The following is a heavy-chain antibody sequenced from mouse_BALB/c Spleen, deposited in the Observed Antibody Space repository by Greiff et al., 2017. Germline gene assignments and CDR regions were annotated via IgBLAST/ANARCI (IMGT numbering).Heavy chain of an antibody. Sequence: EVHLVESGPSLVKPSQTLSLTCSVTGDSITSGYWSWIRKFPGNKLEYMGYISYSGSTYYNPSHKSRISITRDTSKNQYSLQLNSVTTEDTATYYWAIYWVGAMDYWGQGTSVTVSS. V-gene: IGHV3-8*02. CDR1: GDSITSGY. CDR2: ISYSGST. CDR3: AIYWVGAMDY. J-gene: IGHJ4*01.